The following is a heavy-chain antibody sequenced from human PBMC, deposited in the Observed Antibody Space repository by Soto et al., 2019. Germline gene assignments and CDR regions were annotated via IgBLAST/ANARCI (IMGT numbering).Heavy chain of an antibody. CDR3: AKPLADSSSWKN. D-gene: IGHD6-13*01. CDR1: GFTFSSYA. CDR2: ISGSGGST. Sequence: PGGSLRLSCAASGFTFSSYAMSWVRQAPGKGLEWVSAISGSGGSTYYADSVKGRFTISRDNSKNTLYLQMNSLRAEDTAVYSCAKPLADSSSWKNWGQGTLVTVSS. V-gene: IGHV3-23*01. J-gene: IGHJ4*02.